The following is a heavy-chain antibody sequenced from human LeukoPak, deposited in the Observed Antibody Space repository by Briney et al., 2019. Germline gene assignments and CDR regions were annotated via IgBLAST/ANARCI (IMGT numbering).Heavy chain of an antibody. Sequence: ASVKVSCKVSGYTLTELSMHWVRQAPGKGLEWMGGFDPEDGETIYAQKFQGRVTMTEDTSTDTAYMELSSLRSEDTAVYYCATVRGSGSYYNAFDIWGQGTMITVSS. J-gene: IGHJ3*02. V-gene: IGHV1-24*01. D-gene: IGHD3-10*01. CDR1: GYTLTELS. CDR2: FDPEDGET. CDR3: ATVRGSGSYYNAFDI.